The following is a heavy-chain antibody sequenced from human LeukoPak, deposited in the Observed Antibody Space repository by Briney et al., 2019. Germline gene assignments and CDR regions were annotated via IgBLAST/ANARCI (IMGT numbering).Heavy chain of an antibody. D-gene: IGHD3-22*01. CDR2: MNPNSGNT. Sequence: ASVKVSCKASGYTFTSYGISWVRQAPGQGLEWMGWMNPNSGNTGYAQKFQGRVTMTRNTSISTAYMELSSLRSEDTAVYYCARTYYYDSSGYYYGYWGQGTLVTVSS. CDR3: ARTYYYDSSGYYYGY. J-gene: IGHJ4*02. CDR1: GYTFTSYG. V-gene: IGHV1-8*02.